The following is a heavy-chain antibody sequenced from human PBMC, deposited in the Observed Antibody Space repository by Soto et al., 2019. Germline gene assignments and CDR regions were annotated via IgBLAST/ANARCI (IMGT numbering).Heavy chain of an antibody. J-gene: IGHJ4*02. CDR1: GGSISRGAYF. V-gene: IGHV4-31*03. Sequence: QVHLQESGPGQVRPSQTLSLSCSVSGGSISRGAYFWTWIRQFPGKGLEWIAYISYTGATYYNPSLKSRVIILSDTSNNQFSLTLNSVTSADTDVYYCARGGPVSVSPAWQLLGYFDYWGQGTLVTVSS. D-gene: IGHD2-15*01. CDR2: ISYTGAT. CDR3: ARGGPVSVSPAWQLLGYFDY.